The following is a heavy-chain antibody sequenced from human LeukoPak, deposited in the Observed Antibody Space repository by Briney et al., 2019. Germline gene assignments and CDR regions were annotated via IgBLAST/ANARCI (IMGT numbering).Heavy chain of an antibody. CDR2: INHSGST. CDR1: GGSFSGYY. D-gene: IGHD5-18*01. CDR3: ATPTPGYSYGYGAFDI. V-gene: IGHV4-34*01. Sequence: SETLSLTCAVYGGSFSGYYWSWIRQPPGKGLEWIGEINHSGSTNYNPSLKSRVTISVDTSKNQFSLKLSSVTAADTAVYYCATPTPGYSYGYGAFDIWGQGTMVTVSS. J-gene: IGHJ3*02.